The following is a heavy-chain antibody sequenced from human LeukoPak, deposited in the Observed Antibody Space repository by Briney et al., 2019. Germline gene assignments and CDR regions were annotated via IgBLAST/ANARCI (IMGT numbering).Heavy chain of an antibody. V-gene: IGHV3-30*19. CDR3: ARPYSSGWYGDFDY. J-gene: IGHJ4*02. CDR1: GFTFSTYG. Sequence: PGRSLRLSCAASGFTFSTYGMHWVRQAPGKGLEWVAVISYDGSNKYYADSVKGRFTISRDNSKNTLYLQMNSLRAEGTALYYCARPYSSGWYGDFDYWGQGTLVTVSS. D-gene: IGHD6-19*01. CDR2: ISYDGSNK.